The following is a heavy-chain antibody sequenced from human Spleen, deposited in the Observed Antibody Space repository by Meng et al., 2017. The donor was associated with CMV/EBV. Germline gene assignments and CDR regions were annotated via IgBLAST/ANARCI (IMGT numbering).Heavy chain of an antibody. V-gene: IGHV4-31*02. CDR1: SISTGGYY. Sequence: SISTGGYYWTWIRQHPGKGLEWIGSIFSSGTTYYNPSLKSRLTMSVDTSMKHFSLKLTSVTAADTAVYYCARGRIYYYDSSGWGFDPWGQGTLVTVSS. CDR2: IFSSGTT. D-gene: IGHD3-22*01. J-gene: IGHJ5*02. CDR3: ARGRIYYYDSSGWGFDP.